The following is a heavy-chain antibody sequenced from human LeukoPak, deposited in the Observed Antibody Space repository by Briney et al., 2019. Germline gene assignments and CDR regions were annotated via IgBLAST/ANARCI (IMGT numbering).Heavy chain of an antibody. CDR2: IIPIFGTT. CDR3: ARAVQVTTGGLFDY. J-gene: IGHJ4*02. V-gene: IGHV1-69*06. D-gene: IGHD4-17*01. Sequence: ASVKVSCKASGGTFNSYAISWVRQAPGQGLEWMGGIIPIFGTTNYARKFRGRVTLTADKSTNTAYMELSSLRSDDTAVYYSARAVQVTTGGLFDYWGQGTLVTVSS. CDR1: GGTFNSYA.